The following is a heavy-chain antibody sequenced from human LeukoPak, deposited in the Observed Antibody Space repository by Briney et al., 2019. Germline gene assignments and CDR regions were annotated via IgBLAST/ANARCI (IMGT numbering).Heavy chain of an antibody. J-gene: IGHJ5*01. D-gene: IGHD2-15*01. Sequence: PSESLSLTCTVSGGFISSSSYYWAWPRQPPGRGLEWIGSFYYSESTYYNATLKSRVTISLDTSKNQFSLKLSSVTAADTAMYYCARDKCFTGTCYSDSWGHGTLVTVSS. CDR2: FYYSEST. CDR3: ARDKCFTGTCYSDS. V-gene: IGHV4-39*07. CDR1: GGFISSSSYY.